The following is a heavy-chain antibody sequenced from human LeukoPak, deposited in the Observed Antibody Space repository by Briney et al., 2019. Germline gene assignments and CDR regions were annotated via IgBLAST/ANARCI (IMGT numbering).Heavy chain of an antibody. CDR3: ARHQVYSGSVSYYYYGMDA. D-gene: IGHD3-10*01. Sequence: GESLKISCKVSGYSFTSYWIGWVRQMPGKGLEWVGIVNPGDSDTRYSPSFHGQVTISADKSITTAYLQCSSLRASDTAMYYCARHQVYSGSVSYYYYGMDAWGQGTTVTVSS. V-gene: IGHV5-51*01. CDR2: VNPGDSDT. CDR1: GYSFTSYW. J-gene: IGHJ6*02.